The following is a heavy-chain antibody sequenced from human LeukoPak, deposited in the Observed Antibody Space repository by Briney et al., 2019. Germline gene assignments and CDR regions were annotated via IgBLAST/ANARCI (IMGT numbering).Heavy chain of an antibody. D-gene: IGHD1-26*01. CDR3: ARTDTQRRIVGATKPYYYYGMDV. CDR1: GGTFSSYA. Sequence: SVKVSCKASGGTFSSYAISWVRQAPGQGLEWMGRIIPILGIANYAQKFQGRVTITADKSTSTAYMELSSLRSEDTAVYYCARTDTQRRIVGATKPYYYYGMDVWGQGTTVTVSS. V-gene: IGHV1-69*04. CDR2: IIPILGIA. J-gene: IGHJ6*02.